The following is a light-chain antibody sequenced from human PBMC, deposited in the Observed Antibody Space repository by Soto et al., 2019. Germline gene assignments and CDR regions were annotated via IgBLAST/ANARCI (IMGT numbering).Light chain of an antibody. J-gene: IGLJ1*01. Sequence: VLTQPPSVSGAPGQRLTISCPSTSSNIGAGYDVHWYQQLPGTAPKLLIYGNSNRPSGVPDRFSGSKSGTSASLAITGLQAEDEADYYCQSYDSSLSGHVFGTGTKVTV. V-gene: IGLV1-40*01. CDR2: GNS. CDR3: QSYDSSLSGHV. CDR1: SSNIGAGYD.